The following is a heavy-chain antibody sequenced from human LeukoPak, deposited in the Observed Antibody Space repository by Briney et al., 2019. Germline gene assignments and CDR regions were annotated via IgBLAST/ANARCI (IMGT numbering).Heavy chain of an antibody. CDR3: AKVHYTASFPGSFPGRNYFDS. D-gene: IGHD1-26*01. CDR1: GFAFSGYA. V-gene: IGHV3-23*01. Sequence: GGSLRLSCTVSGFAFSGYAMSWVRQAPGKGPEWVSSIGARSDVTYSADSVKGRFTISRDNSKRTLFLQMNSLRAEDTAVYYCAKVHYTASFPGSFPGRNYFDSWGQGSLVTVSS. CDR2: IGARSDVT. J-gene: IGHJ4*02.